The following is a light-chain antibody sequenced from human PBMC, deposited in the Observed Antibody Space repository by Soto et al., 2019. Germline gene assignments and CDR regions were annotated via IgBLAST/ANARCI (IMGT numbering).Light chain of an antibody. CDR3: QQLNSYPLYT. CDR1: QDISNY. V-gene: IGKV1-33*01. Sequence: DIQMTQSPSSLSASVGDRVTITCQASQDISNYLNWYQQKPGKAPKLLIYDASNLETGVPSRFSGSGSGTDFTLTISSLQPEDFATYYCQQLNSYPLYTFGQGTKLEIK. CDR2: DAS. J-gene: IGKJ2*01.